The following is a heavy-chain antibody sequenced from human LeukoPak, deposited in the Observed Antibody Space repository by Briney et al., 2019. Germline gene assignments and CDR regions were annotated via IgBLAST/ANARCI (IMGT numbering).Heavy chain of an antibody. V-gene: IGHV1-18*01. CDR2: ISAYNGNT. J-gene: IGHJ4*02. D-gene: IGHD4-17*01. Sequence: ASVKVSCKASGGTFSSYAISWVRQAPGQGLEWMGWISAYNGNTNYAQKLQGRVTMTTDTSTSTAYMELRSLRSDDTAVYYCAREALSYGDYVFDYWGQGTLVTVSS. CDR1: GGTFSSYA. CDR3: AREALSYGDYVFDY.